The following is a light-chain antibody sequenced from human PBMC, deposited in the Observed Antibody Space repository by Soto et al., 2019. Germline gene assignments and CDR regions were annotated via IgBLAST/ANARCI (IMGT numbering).Light chain of an antibody. J-gene: IGLJ2*01. V-gene: IGLV2-14*01. CDR1: SSDTY. CDR2: EVS. CDR3: SSYTSTSTLRVV. Sequence: QSALTQPASVSGSPGQWISISCTGTSSDTYVSWYQHHPGKAPKLMIYEVSNRPSGVSNRFSGSKSGNTASLTISGLQAEDEADYYCSSYTSTSTLRVVFGGGTKLTVL.